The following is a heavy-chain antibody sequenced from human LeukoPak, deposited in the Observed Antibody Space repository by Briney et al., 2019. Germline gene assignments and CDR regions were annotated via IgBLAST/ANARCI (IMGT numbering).Heavy chain of an antibody. D-gene: IGHD1-26*01. CDR3: ARDHNRRWELLDGYYFDY. CDR1: GYTFTGYY. J-gene: IGHJ4*02. Sequence: GASVEVSCKASGYTFTGYYMHWVRQAPGQGLEWMGWINPNSGGTNYAQKFQGRVTMTRDTSISTAYMELSRLRSDDTAVYYCARDHNRRWELLDGYYFDYWGQGTLVTVSS. CDR2: INPNSGGT. V-gene: IGHV1-2*02.